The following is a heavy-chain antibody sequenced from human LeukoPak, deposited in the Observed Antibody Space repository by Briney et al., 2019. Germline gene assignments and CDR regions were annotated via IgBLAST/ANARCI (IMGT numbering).Heavy chain of an antibody. CDR1: GFTFSSYS. CDR3: ARDDSGMILPAAMIGGFDY. Sequence: GGSLRLSCAASGFTFSSYSMNWVRQAPGKGLEWVSSISSSSSYIYYADSVKGRFTISRDNAKNSLYLLMNSLRAEDTAVYYCARDDSGMILPAAMIGGFDYWGQGTLVTVSS. V-gene: IGHV3-21*01. J-gene: IGHJ4*02. CDR2: ISSSSSYI. D-gene: IGHD2-2*01.